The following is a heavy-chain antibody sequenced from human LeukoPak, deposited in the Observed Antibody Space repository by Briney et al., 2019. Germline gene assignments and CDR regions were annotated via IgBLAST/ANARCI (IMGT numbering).Heavy chain of an antibody. J-gene: IGHJ4*02. Sequence: SETLSLTCAVYGGSFSAHFWSWIRQPPGKELEWIGFVYYSENTKYNPSLESRVTISLDTSKNQFSLRLNSVTTADTAVYFCTRRVAITGTPKAYFDYWGQGILVTVSS. CDR1: GGSFSAHF. CDR2: VYYSENT. D-gene: IGHD1-20*01. V-gene: IGHV4-34*01. CDR3: TRRVAITGTPKAYFDY.